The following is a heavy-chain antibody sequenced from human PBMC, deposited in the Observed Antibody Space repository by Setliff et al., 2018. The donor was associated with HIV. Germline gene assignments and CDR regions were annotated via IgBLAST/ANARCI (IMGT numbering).Heavy chain of an antibody. CDR1: GGSVSNYY. V-gene: IGHV4-4*07. J-gene: IGHJ6*03. CDR3: ARGVLITKRVTQTGGYYYYTDV. D-gene: IGHD2-21*02. Sequence: PSETLSLTCTVSGGSVSNYYWTWIRQPAGKGLEWIGRIYTSGSTNYNPSLKSRVTMSVDTSKNQFSLKLSSVTAADTAVYYCARGVLITKRVTQTGGYYYYTDVWGKGTTVTVSS. CDR2: IYTSGST.